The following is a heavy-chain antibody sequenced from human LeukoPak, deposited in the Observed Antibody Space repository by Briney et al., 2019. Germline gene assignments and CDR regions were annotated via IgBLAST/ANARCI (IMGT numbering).Heavy chain of an antibody. Sequence: GGSLRLSCAASGFTVRNNYVSWVRQAPGKGLNWVSVIYSMGTTYHVDSVKGRFTISRDNSKNTVYLQMNSLRPEYTAVYYCATMRDGYNWGAHYWGQGTLVTVSS. CDR1: GFTVRNNY. CDR2: IYSMGTT. J-gene: IGHJ4*02. CDR3: ATMRDGYNWGAHY. V-gene: IGHV3-66*01. D-gene: IGHD5-24*01.